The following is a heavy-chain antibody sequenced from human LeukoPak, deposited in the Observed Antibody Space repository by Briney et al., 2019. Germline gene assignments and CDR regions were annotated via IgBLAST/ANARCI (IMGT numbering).Heavy chain of an antibody. Sequence: KTSETLSLTCTVSGGSISSSSYYWGWIRQPPGKGLEWIGSIYYSGSTYYNPSLKSRVTISVDTSKNQFSLKLSSVTAADTAVYYCARTKKPAITMVRGAGYYMDVWGKGTTVTISS. CDR1: GGSISSSSYY. CDR3: ARTKKPAITMVRGAGYYMDV. CDR2: IYYSGST. D-gene: IGHD3-10*01. V-gene: IGHV4-39*07. J-gene: IGHJ6*03.